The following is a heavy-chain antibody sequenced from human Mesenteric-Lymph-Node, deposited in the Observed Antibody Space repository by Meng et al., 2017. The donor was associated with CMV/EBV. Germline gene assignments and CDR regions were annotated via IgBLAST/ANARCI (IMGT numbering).Heavy chain of an antibody. J-gene: IGHJ3*02. V-gene: IGHV3-30-3*01. Sequence: GGSLKISCAASGFIFNSYEMHWVRQAPGKGLEWVAVISYDGSNKYYADSVKGRFTISRDNSKNTLYLQMNSLRAEDTAVYYCARGETLPGYAFDIWGQGTMVTVSS. CDR3: ARGETLPGYAFDI. CDR1: GFIFNSYE. CDR2: ISYDGSNK.